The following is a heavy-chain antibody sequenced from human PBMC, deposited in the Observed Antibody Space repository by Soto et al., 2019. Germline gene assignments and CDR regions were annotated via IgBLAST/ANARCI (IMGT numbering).Heavy chain of an antibody. CDR1: GFSLSTDGAG. J-gene: IGHJ4*02. D-gene: IGHD2-2*01. CDR2: IYWDDDK. CDR3: EQSLAAAYAEAPYFDL. V-gene: IGHV2-5*02. Sequence: SGPTLVNPTQTLTLTCTLSGFSLSTDGAGVGWIRQPPGKALEWLALIYWDDDKRYSPSLRSRLTITKDTSKNQVVLTMTNMDAVAAPTFCGEQSLAAAYAEAPYFDLWGQGTLVTVSS.